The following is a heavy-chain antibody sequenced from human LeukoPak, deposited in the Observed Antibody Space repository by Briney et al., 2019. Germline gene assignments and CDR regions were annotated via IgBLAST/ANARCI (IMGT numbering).Heavy chain of an antibody. CDR3: ASGAGDGSGKD. Sequence: SETLSLTCIVSGYSISSGYHWGWIRQPPGKGLEWIGSIYYSGSTYYNPSLKSRVTISVDTSKNQFSLKLSSVTAADTAVYYCASGAGDGSGKDWGQGTLVTVSS. CDR2: IYYSGST. V-gene: IGHV4-38-2*02. J-gene: IGHJ4*02. D-gene: IGHD3-10*01. CDR1: GYSISSGYH.